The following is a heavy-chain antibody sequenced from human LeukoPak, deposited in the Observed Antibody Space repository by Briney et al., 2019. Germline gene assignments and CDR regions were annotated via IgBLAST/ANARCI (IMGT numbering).Heavy chain of an antibody. CDR1: GYTFTSYG. CDR2: MNPNSGNT. V-gene: IGHV1-8*02. J-gene: IGHJ4*02. D-gene: IGHD5-18*01. CDR3: ARVDGYSYGGNFDY. Sequence: ASVKVSCKASGYTFTSYGISWVRQATGQGLEWMGWMNPNSGNTGYAQKFQGKVTMARNTSISTAYMELSSLRSEDTAVYYCARVDGYSYGGNFDYWGQGTLVTVSS.